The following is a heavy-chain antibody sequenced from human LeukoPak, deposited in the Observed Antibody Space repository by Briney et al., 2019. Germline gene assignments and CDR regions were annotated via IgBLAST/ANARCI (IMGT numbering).Heavy chain of an antibody. J-gene: IGHJ4*02. CDR3: ARERPGSRVLDY. CDR2: IYSGDTT. V-gene: IGHV3-66*01. CDR1: GFIVSNNH. Sequence: PGGSLRLSCAASGFIVSNNHINWIRQAPGKGLEWVSIIYSGDTTYYSDSVKGRFILSSDNSKSMLYLQMNSLRVEDTAVYYCARERPGSRVLDYWGQGTVVTVSS. D-gene: IGHD3-10*01.